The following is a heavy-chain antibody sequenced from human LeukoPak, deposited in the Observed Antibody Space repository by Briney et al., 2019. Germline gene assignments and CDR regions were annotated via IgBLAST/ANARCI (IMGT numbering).Heavy chain of an antibody. J-gene: IGHJ4*02. CDR2: IYTSGST. CDR1: GGSISSGSYY. D-gene: IGHD6-19*01. Sequence: SETLSLTCTVSGGSISSGSYYWSWIRQPAGKGLEWIGRIYTSGSTNYNPSLKSRVTISVDTSKNRFSLKLSSVTAADTAVYYCAREYSSGWLRGLYYFDYWGQGTLVTVSS. CDR3: AREYSSGWLRGLYYFDY. V-gene: IGHV4-61*02.